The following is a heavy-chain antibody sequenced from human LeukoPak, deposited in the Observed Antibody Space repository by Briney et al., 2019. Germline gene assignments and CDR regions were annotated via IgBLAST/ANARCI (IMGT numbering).Heavy chain of an antibody. V-gene: IGHV3-48*01. D-gene: IGHD2-21*01. J-gene: IGHJ6*03. CDR3: ARDYSAYYYYMDV. CDR2: ISSSSTI. Sequence: GGSLRLSCAASGFTFSSYSMNWVRQAPGKGLEWVSYISSSSTIYYADSVKGRFTISRDNAKNSLYLQMNSLRAEDTAVYYCARDYSAYYYYMDVWGKGTTVTVSS. CDR1: GFTFSSYS.